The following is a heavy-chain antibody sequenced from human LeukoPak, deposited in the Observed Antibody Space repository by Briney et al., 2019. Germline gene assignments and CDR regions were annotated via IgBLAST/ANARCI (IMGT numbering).Heavy chain of an antibody. Sequence: SETLSLTCAVYGGSFSGYYWSWIRQPPGKGLEWIGEINHSGSTNYNPSLKSRVTISVDTSKNQFSLKLSSVTAADTAVYYCARGPKQTGWSYRAYYFDYWGQGTLVTVSS. CDR2: INHSGST. CDR1: GGSFSGYY. J-gene: IGHJ4*02. CDR3: ARGPKQTGWSYRAYYFDY. V-gene: IGHV4-34*01. D-gene: IGHD3-16*02.